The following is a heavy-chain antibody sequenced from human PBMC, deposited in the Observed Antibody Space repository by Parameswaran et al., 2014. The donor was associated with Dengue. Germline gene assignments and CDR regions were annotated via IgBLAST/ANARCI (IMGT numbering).Heavy chain of an antibody. CDR3: VKGYGMDV. V-gene: IGHV3-23*01. CDR2: INSGGTI. Sequence: RWIRQPPGKGLEWVSSINSGGTIFYADSVKGRFTISRDNSKNTLYLQMNSLRAEDTALYYCVKGYGMDVWGQGTTVTVSS. J-gene: IGHJ6*02.